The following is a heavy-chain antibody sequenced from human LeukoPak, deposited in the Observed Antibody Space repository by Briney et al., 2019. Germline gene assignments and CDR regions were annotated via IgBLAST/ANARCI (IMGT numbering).Heavy chain of an antibody. J-gene: IGHJ6*03. CDR3: TRDNGYCSGGTCLHYYMDV. CDR2: IKQDGSEK. V-gene: IGHV3-7*01. D-gene: IGHD2-15*01. Sequence: GGSLRLSCAASEFTFSTYWMTWVRQAPGKGLEWVADIKQDGSEKYYVDSVKGRFTISRDNAENSVYLQMNSLRAEDTAVYYCTRDNGYCSGGTCLHYYMDVWGKGTTVTISS. CDR1: EFTFSTYW.